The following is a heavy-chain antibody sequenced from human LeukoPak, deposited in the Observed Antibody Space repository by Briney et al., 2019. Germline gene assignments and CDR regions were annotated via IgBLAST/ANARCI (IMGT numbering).Heavy chain of an antibody. Sequence: SVKVSCKASGFTFTSSAMQWVRQARRQRLEGIGWIVVGSCNHNSAQKFQERVNITRDMSTSTAYMELSRLRSDDTAVYYCARGQWYSSYYFDYWGQGTLVTVSS. V-gene: IGHV1-58*02. CDR1: GFTFTSSA. D-gene: IGHD6-13*01. CDR3: ARGQWYSSYYFDY. J-gene: IGHJ4*02. CDR2: IVVGSCNH.